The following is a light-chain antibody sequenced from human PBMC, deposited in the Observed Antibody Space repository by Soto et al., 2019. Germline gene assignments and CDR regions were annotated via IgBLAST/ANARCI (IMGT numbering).Light chain of an antibody. CDR3: QQLNSYPLT. CDR2: AAS. Sequence: IQLTQSPSFLSASVGDRVTITCRASQGITSYLAWYQQKPGKAPKLLIYAASTLQSGVPSRFSGSGSGTEFTLTISNLQPEDFATYYCQQLNSYPLTFGQGTKVEIK. V-gene: IGKV1-9*01. CDR1: QGITSY. J-gene: IGKJ1*01.